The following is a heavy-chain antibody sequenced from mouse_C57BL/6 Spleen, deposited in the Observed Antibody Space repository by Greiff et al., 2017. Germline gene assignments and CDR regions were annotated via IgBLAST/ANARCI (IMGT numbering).Heavy chain of an antibody. J-gene: IGHJ2*01. CDR1: GYSITSDY. CDR2: ISYSGST. V-gene: IGHV3-8*01. CDR3: TRSGDGYPDY. D-gene: IGHD2-3*01. Sequence: DVKLQESGPGLAKPSQTLSLTCYVTGYSITSDYWNWIRKFPGNKLEYMGYISYSGSTYYNPSLNSRISITRYSSKNQYYLQLNSATTDDTATYYCTRSGDGYPDYWGQGTTLTVSS.